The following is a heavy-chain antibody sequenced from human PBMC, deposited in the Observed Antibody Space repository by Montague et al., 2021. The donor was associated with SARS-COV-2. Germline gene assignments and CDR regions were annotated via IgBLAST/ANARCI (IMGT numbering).Heavy chain of an antibody. CDR2: IYYSGST. CDR3: ARVRGATMIVVVTVGAFDI. V-gene: IGHV4-59*08. CDR1: GGSISSYY. J-gene: IGHJ3*02. D-gene: IGHD3-22*01. Sequence: SETLSLTCTVSGGSISSYYWSWIRQPPGKGLEWIGYIYYSGSTYYNPSLKSRVTISVDTSKNQFSLKLSSVTAADTAVYYCARVRGATMIVVVTVGAFDIWGQGTMVTVSS.